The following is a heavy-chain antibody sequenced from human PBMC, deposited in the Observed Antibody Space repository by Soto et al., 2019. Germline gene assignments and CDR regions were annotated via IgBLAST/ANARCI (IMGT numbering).Heavy chain of an antibody. D-gene: IGHD1-26*01. CDR2: INPYSGDT. V-gene: IGHV1-2*02. J-gene: IGHJ5*02. Sequence: ASVKVSCKASGYTFTDYYIHWVRQAPGLGLEWMGWINPYSGDTHYAQNFQGRVTMTRDTSISTAYIELSSLTSDDTAVYYSATASGADTLLFNLWRQGTLATVS. CDR3: ATASGADTLLFNL. CDR1: GYTFTDYY.